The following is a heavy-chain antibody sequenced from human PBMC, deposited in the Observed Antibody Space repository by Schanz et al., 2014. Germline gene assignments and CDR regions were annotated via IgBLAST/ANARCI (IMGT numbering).Heavy chain of an antibody. CDR1: GYTFTSYG. Sequence: QVQVVQSGAEVKKPGASVKVSCKASGYTFTSYGINWVRQAPGQGLEWMGWISAYNGNTNYAQKLQGRVTNTADKSTSTAYMDLSSLRPEDTAVYYCARSNYYDNSDYYNSFDYWGQGTLVTVSS. V-gene: IGHV1-18*01. J-gene: IGHJ4*02. CDR2: ISAYNGNT. D-gene: IGHD3-22*01. CDR3: ARSNYYDNSDYYNSFDY.